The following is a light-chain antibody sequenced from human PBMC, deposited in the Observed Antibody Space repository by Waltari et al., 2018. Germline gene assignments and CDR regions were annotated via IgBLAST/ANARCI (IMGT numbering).Light chain of an antibody. CDR2: WAS. V-gene: IGKV4-1*01. J-gene: IGKJ5*01. Sequence: DIVLTQSPDSLAVSLGDRATINCTSSQSLLSSFNSKTSIAWYQQKPGQPPKLLINWASARGSGVPERFSGSGSETDFTLTISSLQAEDVAVYYCHHYYIPPLTFGQGTRLEIK. CDR3: HHYYIPPLT. CDR1: QSLLSSFNSKTS.